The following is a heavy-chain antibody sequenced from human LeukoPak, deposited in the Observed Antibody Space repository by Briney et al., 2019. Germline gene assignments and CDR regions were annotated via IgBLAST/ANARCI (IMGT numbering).Heavy chain of an antibody. Sequence: SETLSLTCTVSGGSVSGGSYYWSWIRQPPGKGLEWIGYFYYTGSTNYNPSLKSRVTISVDTSKNQFSLRLSSVAAADTAVYYCASGQFLVSNDYWGQGILVTVSS. D-gene: IGHD5/OR15-5a*01. V-gene: IGHV4-61*01. J-gene: IGHJ4*02. CDR3: ASGQFLVSNDY. CDR1: GGSVSGGSYY. CDR2: FYYTGST.